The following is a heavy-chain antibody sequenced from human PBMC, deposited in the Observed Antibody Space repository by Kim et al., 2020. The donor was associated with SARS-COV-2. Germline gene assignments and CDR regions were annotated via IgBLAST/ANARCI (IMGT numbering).Heavy chain of an antibody. J-gene: IGHJ4*02. CDR3: ATYPYYGSGSYYRY. V-gene: IGHV1-24*01. Sequence: AQKFQGRVTMTEDTSTDIAYMELSSLRSEDTAVYYCATYPYYGSGSYYRYWGQGTLVTVSS. D-gene: IGHD3-10*01.